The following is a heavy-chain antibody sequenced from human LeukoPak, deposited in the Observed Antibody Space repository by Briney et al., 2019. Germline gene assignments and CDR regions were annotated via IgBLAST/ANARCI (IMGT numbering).Heavy chain of an antibody. Sequence: AGGSLRLSCAASGFTFSSYSMNWVRQAPGKGLEWVSSISSSSSYIYYADSVKGRFTISRDNAKNSLYLQMNSLRAEDTAVYYCARDPSITMVRGVINDDYWGQGTLVTVSS. CDR2: ISSSSSYI. CDR1: GFTFSSYS. J-gene: IGHJ4*02. D-gene: IGHD3-10*01. V-gene: IGHV3-21*01. CDR3: ARDPSITMVRGVINDDY.